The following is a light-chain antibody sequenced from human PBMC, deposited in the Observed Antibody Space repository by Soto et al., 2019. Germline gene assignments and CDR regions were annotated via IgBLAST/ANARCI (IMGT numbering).Light chain of an antibody. CDR1: SSDVGDYNY. CDR3: SSYTSSSTFYV. V-gene: IGLV2-14*01. CDR2: EVS. Sequence: QSVLTQPASVSGSPGQSITISCTGTSSDVGDYNYVSWYQQHPGKAPKLIIYEVSYWPSGVSNRFSGSKSGNTASLSISGLQAEDEADYYCSSYTSSSTFYVFGSGTKLTVL. J-gene: IGLJ1*01.